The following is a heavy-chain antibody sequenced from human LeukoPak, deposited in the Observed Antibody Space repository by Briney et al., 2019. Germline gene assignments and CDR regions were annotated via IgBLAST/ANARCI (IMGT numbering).Heavy chain of an antibody. CDR3: AKDIRDHILTGYPDY. CDR1: RFTFDDYA. J-gene: IGHJ4*02. CDR2: ISWNSGSI. Sequence: GGSLRLSCAASRFTFDDYAMHWVRQAPGKGLEWVSGISWNSGSIGYADSVKGRFTISRDNAKNSLYLQMNSLGAEDTALYYCAKDIRDHILTGYPDYWGQGTLVTVSS. D-gene: IGHD3-9*01. V-gene: IGHV3-9*01.